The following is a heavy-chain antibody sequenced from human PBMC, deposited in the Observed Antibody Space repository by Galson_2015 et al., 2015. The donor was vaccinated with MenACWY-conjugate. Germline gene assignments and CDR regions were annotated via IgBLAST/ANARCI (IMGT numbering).Heavy chain of an antibody. Sequence: SLRLSCAASGFTFSDYTMIWVRQAPGKGLEWISSISARSTYIYYADSLRGRFTISRDNAKNSLHLQMDSLRAEDTAIYYCAREGSNSYYLDYWGQGTLVAVSS. CDR2: ISARSTYI. CDR1: GFTFSDYT. V-gene: IGHV3-21*01. CDR3: AREGSNSYYLDY. J-gene: IGHJ4*02. D-gene: IGHD2-2*01.